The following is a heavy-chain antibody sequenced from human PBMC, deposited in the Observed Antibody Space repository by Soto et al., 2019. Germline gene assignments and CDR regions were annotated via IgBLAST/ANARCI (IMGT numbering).Heavy chain of an antibody. CDR1: GGSVTNNNW. V-gene: IGHV4-4*02. CDR2: IYHSGHT. CDR3: ASIAYSASGFDY. D-gene: IGHD1-26*01. J-gene: IGHJ4*02. Sequence: SETLSLTCNVSGGSVTNNNWWSWVRQPPGKGLEWIGAIYHSGHTNFNPSLKSRATLSLDYSENQFSLKLTSATAADTAIYYCASIAYSASGFDYWGQGTLVTVSS.